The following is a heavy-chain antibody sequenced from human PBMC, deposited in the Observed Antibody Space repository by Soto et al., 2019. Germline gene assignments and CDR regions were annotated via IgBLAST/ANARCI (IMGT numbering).Heavy chain of an antibody. V-gene: IGHV3-23*01. Sequence: EVQLLESGGGLVQPGGSLRLSCAASGLTFGGYPLSWVRQAPGKGLEWVSSISGSDTIYYADFVKGRFTISRDNSKNTLYLQMNSLRAEDTALYYCAKGPGSYSDFDYWGQGTLVTVSS. J-gene: IGHJ4*02. CDR2: ISGSDTI. CDR1: GLTFGGYP. D-gene: IGHD1-26*01. CDR3: AKGPGSYSDFDY.